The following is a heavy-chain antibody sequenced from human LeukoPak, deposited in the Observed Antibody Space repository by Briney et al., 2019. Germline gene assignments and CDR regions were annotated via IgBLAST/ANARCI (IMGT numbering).Heavy chain of an antibody. J-gene: IGHJ6*03. CDR2: IYYSGST. V-gene: IGHV4-59*01. CDR3: SRDETYSSDWQSNHYYYYMDV. D-gene: IGHD6-19*01. Sequence: SETLSLTCTVSGGSISSYYWSWIRQPPGKGLEWIGYIYYSGSTNYNPSLKSRVTISVDTSKNQFSLRLSSVTAADTAVYYCSRDETYSSDWQSNHYYYYMDVWGKGTTVTVSS. CDR1: GGSISSYY.